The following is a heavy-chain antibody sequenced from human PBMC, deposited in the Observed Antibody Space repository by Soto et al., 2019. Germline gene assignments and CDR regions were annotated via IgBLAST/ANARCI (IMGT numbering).Heavy chain of an antibody. D-gene: IGHD5-18*01. CDR1: VYTFTSYW. V-gene: IGHV5-51*01. CDR2: IFPGDSET. J-gene: IGHJ3*02. Sequence: GESLKISCKGSVYTFTSYWIGWVRQMPGKGLEWMGIIFPGDSETRYNLSFEGQVTVSVDKSIGTAYLQWGSLKASDTAMYYCASWIQLWRDAFDIWGQGTMVTVSS. CDR3: ASWIQLWRDAFDI.